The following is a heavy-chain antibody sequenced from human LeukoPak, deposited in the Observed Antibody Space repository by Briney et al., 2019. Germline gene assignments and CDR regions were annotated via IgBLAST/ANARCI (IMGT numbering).Heavy chain of an antibody. Sequence: TGGSLRLSCATAGITFSSYWMHWLRQAPGKGLVWVSRINSDGGSASYAASVKGRFTISRDNAKNTLYLQMSSLRAEDTAVYYCARDPGPYYYYYMDVWGKGTTVTVSS. CDR1: GITFSSYW. CDR2: INSDGGSA. V-gene: IGHV3-74*01. J-gene: IGHJ6*03. CDR3: ARDPGPYYYYYMDV.